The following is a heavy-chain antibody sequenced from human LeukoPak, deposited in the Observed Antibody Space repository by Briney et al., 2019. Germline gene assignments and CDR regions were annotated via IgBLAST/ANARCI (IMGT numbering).Heavy chain of an antibody. CDR1: GYTFTGYY. D-gene: IGHD2-21*02. J-gene: IGHJ2*01. Sequence: ASVKVSCKASGYTFTGYYMHWVRQAPGQGLEWMGRINPNSGGKNYAQKFQGRVTMTRDTSISTAYMELSRLRSDDTAVYYCARENEHIVVVTATHYWYFDLWGRGTLVTVSS. V-gene: IGHV1-2*06. CDR3: ARENEHIVVVTATHYWYFDL. CDR2: INPNSGGK.